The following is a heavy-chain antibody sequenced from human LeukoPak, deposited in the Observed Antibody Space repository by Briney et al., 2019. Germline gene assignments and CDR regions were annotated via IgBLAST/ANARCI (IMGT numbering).Heavy chain of an antibody. J-gene: IGHJ3*01. CDR2: ISSNGDNT. Sequence: GGSLRLSCSASGFPFNTYAIHWVRQAPGKGPEYVAGISSNGDNTDFADSAKGRFTISRDNSKSTLFLQMNSLRAEDTAVYFCTRDSALLGVAFDLWGQGTVVTVSS. CDR1: GFPFNTYA. D-gene: IGHD2-15*01. CDR3: TRDSALLGVAFDL. V-gene: IGHV3-64D*06.